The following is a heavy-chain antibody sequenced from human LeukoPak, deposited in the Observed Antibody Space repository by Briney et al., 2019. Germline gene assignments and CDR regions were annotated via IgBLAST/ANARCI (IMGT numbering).Heavy chain of an antibody. CDR1: GFSLSTSGVA. D-gene: IGHD3-9*01. CDR3: AHSPRDYDILTGLFSEYFQH. CDR2: IYWDDDK. J-gene: IGHJ1*01. V-gene: IGHV2-5*02. Sequence: SGPTLVKPTQTLTLTCTFSGFSLSTSGVAVGWIRQPPGKALEWLALIYWDDDKRYSPSLKSRLTITKDTSKNQVVLTVTNMDPVDTATYYCAHSPRDYDILTGLFSEYFQHWGQGTLVTVSS.